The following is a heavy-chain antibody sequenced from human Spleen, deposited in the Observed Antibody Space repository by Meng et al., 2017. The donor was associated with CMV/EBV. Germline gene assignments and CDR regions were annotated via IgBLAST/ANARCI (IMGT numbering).Heavy chain of an antibody. CDR2: IYYTGSS. CDR1: GGSFSGYY. J-gene: IGHJ4*02. V-gene: IGHV4-34*01. Sequence: SQTLSLTCAVYGGSFSGYYWSWIRQPPGKGLEWIGSIYYTGSSYYNPSLMSRVTISVDTSKNRLSLRLSSVTAADTAVYYCASSQPRWGRGTLVTVSS. CDR3: ASSQPR.